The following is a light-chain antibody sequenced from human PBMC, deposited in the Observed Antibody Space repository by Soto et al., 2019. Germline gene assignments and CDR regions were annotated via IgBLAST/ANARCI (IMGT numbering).Light chain of an antibody. V-gene: IGKV3-20*01. J-gene: IGKJ1*01. CDR2: GAS. CDR3: QQYGSSPWT. Sequence: EIVLTQSPGTLSLSPGERATLSCRASQSVFSSYLAWYQKKPGQAPRLLICGASSRATGIPDRFSGSGSGTDFTLTISSLEPEDFALYYCQQYGSSPWTFGQGTKVEIK. CDR1: QSVFSSY.